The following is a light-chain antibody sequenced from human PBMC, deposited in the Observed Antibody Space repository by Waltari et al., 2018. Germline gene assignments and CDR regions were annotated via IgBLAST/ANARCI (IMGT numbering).Light chain of an antibody. Sequence: QSALTQPASVSGSPGQTITISCTGTSSDIGGYNYVSWYQQHPGKAPKVMIYDVIKRPSGVPHRFSGSKSGNTASLTISGLQADDEADYYCTSYESGGTWVFGGGTKVTV. CDR1: SSDIGGYNY. J-gene: IGLJ3*02. CDR3: TSYESGGTWV. V-gene: IGLV2-14*03. CDR2: DVI.